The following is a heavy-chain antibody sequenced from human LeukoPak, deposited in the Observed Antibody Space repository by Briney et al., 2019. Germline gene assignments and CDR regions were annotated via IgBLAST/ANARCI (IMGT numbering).Heavy chain of an antibody. J-gene: IGHJ4*02. V-gene: IGHV3-30-3*01. D-gene: IGHD6-19*01. CDR3: AKDVGSSGLLDY. CDR2: ISYDGSNK. CDR1: GFTFSSYA. Sequence: GGSLRLSCAASGFTFSSYAMHWVRQAPGKGLEWVAVISYDGSNKYYADSVKGRFTISRDNSKNTLYLQMNSLRAEDTAVYYCAKDVGSSGLLDYWGQGTLVTVSS.